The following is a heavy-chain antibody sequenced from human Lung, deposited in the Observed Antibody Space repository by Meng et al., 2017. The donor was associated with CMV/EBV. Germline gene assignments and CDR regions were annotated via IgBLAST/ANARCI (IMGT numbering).Heavy chain of an antibody. CDR1: GFTFSDYA. CDR2: MSYDGIKK. CDR3: ARGGLVVVTASTCDY. J-gene: IGHJ4*02. V-gene: IGHV3-30-3*01. D-gene: IGHD2-21*02. Sequence: GESLKISCAASGFTFSDYAMHWVRQAPGKGLEWVALMSYDGIKKYYADSVRGRFTISRDTSKNTLFLQLNSLRPDDTAIYYCARGGLVVVTASTCDYWGQETLVTVSS.